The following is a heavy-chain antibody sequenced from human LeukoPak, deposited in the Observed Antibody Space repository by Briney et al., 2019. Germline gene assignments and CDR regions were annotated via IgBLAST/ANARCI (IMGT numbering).Heavy chain of an antibody. J-gene: IGHJ4*02. D-gene: IGHD1-26*01. CDR3: ARGSGSYYVY. CDR1: GGSISSYY. Sequence: PSETLSLTCTVSGGSISSYYWSWIRQPPGKGLEWIGYIYYGGSTNYNPSLKSRVTISVDTSKNQFSLKLSSVTAADTAVYYCARGSGSYYVYWGQGTLVTVSS. V-gene: IGHV4-59*01. CDR2: IYYGGST.